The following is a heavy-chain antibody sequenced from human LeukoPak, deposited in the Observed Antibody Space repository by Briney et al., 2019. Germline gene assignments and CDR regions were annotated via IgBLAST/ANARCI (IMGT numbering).Heavy chain of an antibody. CDR2: ICPGGST. D-gene: IGHD3-22*01. CDR3: ARGSYYYDSSGSKDYFDY. J-gene: IGHJ4*02. CDR1: GYSISTVYC. V-gene: IGHV4-38-2*02. Sequence: PSETLSLTCIVSGYSISTVYCWGWIRQPPGKGLEWIGTICPGGSTNYNPSLKSRVTMSVDTSKNQFSLKLSSVTAADTAVYYCARGSYYYDSSGSKDYFDYWGQGTLVTVSS.